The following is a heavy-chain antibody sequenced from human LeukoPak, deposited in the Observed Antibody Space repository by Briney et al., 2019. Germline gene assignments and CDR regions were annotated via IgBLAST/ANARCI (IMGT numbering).Heavy chain of an antibody. CDR3: AREYYDSSGLDY. D-gene: IGHD3-22*01. J-gene: IGHJ4*02. CDR1: SSSLSSYY. Sequence: SETLSLTCTVSSSSLSSYYWSWIRQPPGKGLEWVGYVYYSGSTNYNPSLKSRVTMSVDTSKNPFSLKLNSVTAADTAVYYCAREYYDSSGLDYWGQGTLVTVSS. V-gene: IGHV4-59*01. CDR2: VYYSGST.